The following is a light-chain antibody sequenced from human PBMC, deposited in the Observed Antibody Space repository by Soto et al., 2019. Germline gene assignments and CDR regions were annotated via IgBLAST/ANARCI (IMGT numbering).Light chain of an antibody. CDR3: QSYDNSLSGYV. J-gene: IGLJ1*01. CDR2: GDN. Sequence: QSVLTQPPSVSGAPGQRITISCTGSSSNIGAGYDVHWYQQLPGTAPKLLIYGDNNRPSGVPDRFSGSKSGTSASLAITGLQAEDEADYYCQSYDNSLSGYVXXTXTKLXVL. V-gene: IGLV1-40*01. CDR1: SSNIGAGYD.